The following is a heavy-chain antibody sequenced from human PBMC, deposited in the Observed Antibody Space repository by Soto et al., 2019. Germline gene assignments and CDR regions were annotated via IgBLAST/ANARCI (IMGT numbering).Heavy chain of an antibody. V-gene: IGHV3-33*01. CDR3: ARPLFRLTGQYYFDY. CDR1: GFTFSSYG. Sequence: GESLKISCAASGFTFSSYGMHWVRQAPGKGLEWVAVIWYDGSNKYYADSVKGRFTISRDNSKNTLYLQMNSLRAEDTAVYYCARPLFRLTGQYYFDYWGQGTLVTVSS. CDR2: IWYDGSNK. D-gene: IGHD3-9*01. J-gene: IGHJ4*02.